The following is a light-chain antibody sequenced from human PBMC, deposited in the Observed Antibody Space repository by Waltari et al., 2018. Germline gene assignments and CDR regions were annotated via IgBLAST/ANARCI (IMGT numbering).Light chain of an antibody. CDR3: QQYGSSPPRT. Sequence: EIVLTQSPGTLSLSPGERATLSCRASQSVSSSYLAWYQQQPGQAPRLLIYGASSRATGTPDRFSGSGSGTDFTLTISRLEPEDFAVYYCQQYGSSPPRTFGQGTKVEIK. V-gene: IGKV3-20*01. CDR1: QSVSSSY. J-gene: IGKJ1*01. CDR2: GAS.